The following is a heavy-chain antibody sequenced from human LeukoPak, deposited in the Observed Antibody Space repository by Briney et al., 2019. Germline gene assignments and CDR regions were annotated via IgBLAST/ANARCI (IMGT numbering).Heavy chain of an antibody. D-gene: IGHD4-11*01. CDR2: INHSGST. V-gene: IGHV4-34*01. CDR3: ARGFRGTTVTTPFDY. CDR1: GGSFSGYY. Sequence: PSETLSHTCAVYGGSFSGYYWSWIRQPPGKGLEWIGEINHSGSTNYNPSLKSRVTISVDTSKNQFSLKLSSVTAADTAVYYCARGFRGTTVTTPFDYWGQGTLVTVSS. J-gene: IGHJ4*02.